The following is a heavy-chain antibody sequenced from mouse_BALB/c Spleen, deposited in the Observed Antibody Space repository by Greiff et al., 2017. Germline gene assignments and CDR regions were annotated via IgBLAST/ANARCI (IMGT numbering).Heavy chain of an antibody. J-gene: IGHJ4*01. CDR1: GFNIKDTY. Sequence: VQLQQSGAELVKPGASVKLSCTASGFNIKDTYMHWVKQRPEQGLEWIGRIDPANGNTKYDPKFQGKATITADTSSNTAYLQLSSLTSEDTAVYYCASVHYYGYAMDDWGQGTSVTVSS. CDR3: ASVHYYGYAMDD. D-gene: IGHD1-2*01. V-gene: IGHV14-3*02. CDR2: IDPANGNT.